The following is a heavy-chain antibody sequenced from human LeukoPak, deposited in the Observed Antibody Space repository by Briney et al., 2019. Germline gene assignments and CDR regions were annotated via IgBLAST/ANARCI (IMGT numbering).Heavy chain of an antibody. J-gene: IGHJ4*02. V-gene: IGHV1-46*01. CDR3: ARVRRAEGVDY. Sequence: GASVKVSCKASGYTFTSYYMHWVRQAPGQGLEWMGIINPTGGGTSYAQKFQGRVTLTRDTSTSTFYMELSSLGSEDTAVYYCARVRRAEGVDYWGQGTLVTVSS. CDR2: INPTGGGT. D-gene: IGHD3-16*01. CDR1: GYTFTSYY.